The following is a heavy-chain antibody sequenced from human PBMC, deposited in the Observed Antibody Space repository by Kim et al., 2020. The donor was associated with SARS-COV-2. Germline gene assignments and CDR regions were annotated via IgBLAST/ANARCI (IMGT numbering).Heavy chain of an antibody. J-gene: IGHJ5*02. CDR3: ARGFILRYFDWLSSPSGNWFDP. CDR1: GGSFSGYY. CDR2: INHSGST. D-gene: IGHD3-9*01. V-gene: IGHV4-34*01. Sequence: SETLSLTCAVYGGSFSGYYWSWIRQPPGKGLEWIGEINHSGSTNYNPSLKSRVTISVDTSKNQFSLKLSSVTAADTAVYYCARGFILRYFDWLSSPSGNWFDPWGQGTLVTVSS.